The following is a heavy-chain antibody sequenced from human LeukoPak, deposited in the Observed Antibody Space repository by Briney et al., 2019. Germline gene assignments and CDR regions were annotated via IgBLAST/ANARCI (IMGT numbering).Heavy chain of an antibody. D-gene: IGHD4-17*01. CDR1: GDSVSSNSAT. J-gene: IGHJ4*02. Sequence: SQTLSLTCAISGDSVSSNSATWNWIRQSPSRGLEWLGRTYYRSKWYKYYAVSVKGRITINPDTSKNQFSLQLYSVTPEDTAVYYCARDRDSGDYTAAPGDYWGQGTLVTVSS. CDR3: ARDRDSGDYTAAPGDY. CDR2: TYYRSKWYK. V-gene: IGHV6-1*01.